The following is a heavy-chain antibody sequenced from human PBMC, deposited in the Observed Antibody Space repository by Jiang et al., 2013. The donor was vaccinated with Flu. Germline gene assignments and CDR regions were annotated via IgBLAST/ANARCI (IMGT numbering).Heavy chain of an antibody. D-gene: IGHD2-15*01. CDR3: ARDRRVVQDAFDI. V-gene: IGHV1-3*01. Sequence: SGAEVKKPGASVKVSCKASGYTFTSYAMHWVRQAPGQRLEWMGWINAGNGDTKYSQKFQGRVTITRDTSASTAYMELSSLRSEDTAVYYCARDRRVVQDAFDIWGQGTMVTVSS. CDR1: GYTFTSYA. CDR2: INAGNGDT. J-gene: IGHJ3*02.